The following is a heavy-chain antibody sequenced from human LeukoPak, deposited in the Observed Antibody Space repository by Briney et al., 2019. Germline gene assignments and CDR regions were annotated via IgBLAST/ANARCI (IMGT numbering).Heavy chain of an antibody. D-gene: IGHD2-15*01. CDR2: ISGSDGST. Sequence: GGSLRLSCAASGFTFSNYAMSWVRQAPGKGLEWVSAISGSDGSTNYADSVRGRFTISRDNSRNTIYLQMNSLRAEDAAVYYCAKAPVTSCRGAFCYPFDSWGQGTLVTVSS. V-gene: IGHV3-23*01. CDR1: GFTFSNYA. CDR3: AKAPVTSCRGAFCYPFDS. J-gene: IGHJ4*02.